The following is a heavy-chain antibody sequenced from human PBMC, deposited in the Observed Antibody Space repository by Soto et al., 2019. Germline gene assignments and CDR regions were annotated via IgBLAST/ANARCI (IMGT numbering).Heavy chain of an antibody. CDR2: IIPIFGTA. J-gene: IGHJ3*02. V-gene: IGHV1-69*13. D-gene: IGHD4-17*01. CDR1: GGTFSSYA. CDR3: ARVGPTTVVTPGAFDI. Sequence: SVKVSCKASGGTFSSYAISWMRQAPGQGLEWMGGIIPIFGTANYAQKFQGRVTITADESTSTAYMELSSLRSEDTAVYYCARVGPTTVVTPGAFDIWGQGTMVT.